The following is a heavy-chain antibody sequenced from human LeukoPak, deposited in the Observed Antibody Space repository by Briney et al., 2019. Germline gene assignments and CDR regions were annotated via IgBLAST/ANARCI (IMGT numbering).Heavy chain of an antibody. J-gene: IGHJ4*02. CDR2: ISDIGSI. D-gene: IGHD2-8*02. CDR3: AGHHPRNTVDF. Sequence: KPSETLSLTCTVSGGSISSYYWSWLRQPPGKGLEWIAYISDIGSINYNPSLKSRVTISLDTSKNQFSLKLSSVTAADTAVYYCAGHHPRNTVDFWGQGTLVTVSS. CDR1: GGSISSYY. V-gene: IGHV4-59*08.